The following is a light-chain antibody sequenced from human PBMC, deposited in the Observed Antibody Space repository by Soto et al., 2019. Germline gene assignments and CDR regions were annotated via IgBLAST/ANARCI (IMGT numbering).Light chain of an antibody. Sequence: DIQVTQSPSTLSGSVGDTITITCGASQTISTMLDWYQKKPGKAPKLLVYKASTLKSGVPSRFRGSGYGTEFTITISSMKNEDSETYYCQQLSIYTLTFGGGTKVDI. CDR1: QTISTM. CDR3: QQLSIYTLT. CDR2: KAS. J-gene: IGKJ4*01. V-gene: IGKV1-5*03.